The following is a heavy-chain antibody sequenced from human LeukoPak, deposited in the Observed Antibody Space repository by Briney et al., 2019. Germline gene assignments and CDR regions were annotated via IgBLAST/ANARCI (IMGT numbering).Heavy chain of an antibody. V-gene: IGHV3-30*03. CDR3: ARDGTTPGDY. J-gene: IGHJ4*02. D-gene: IGHD1-14*01. Sequence: GGSLRLSCAASGFTFSDYGMHWVRQAPGKGLEWAAVISYDGSTKYYADSVKGRFTISRDNAKNSLYLQMNSLRAEDTAVYYCARDGTTPGDYWGQGTLVTVSS. CDR2: ISYDGSTK. CDR1: GFTFSDYG.